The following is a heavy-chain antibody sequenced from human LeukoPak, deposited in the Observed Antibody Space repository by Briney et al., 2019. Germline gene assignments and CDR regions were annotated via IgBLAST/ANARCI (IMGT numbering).Heavy chain of an antibody. CDR1: GGSISSYY. CDR3: ARGGYYGDYDFDY. Sequence: SETLSLTCTVSGGSISSYYWSWIRQPPGKGLEWIGYIYYSGSTNYNPSLKSRVTISVDTSKNQFSLKLSSVTAADTAVYYCARGGYYGDYDFDYWGQGTLVTVSS. V-gene: IGHV4-59*12. J-gene: IGHJ4*02. D-gene: IGHD4-17*01. CDR2: IYYSGST.